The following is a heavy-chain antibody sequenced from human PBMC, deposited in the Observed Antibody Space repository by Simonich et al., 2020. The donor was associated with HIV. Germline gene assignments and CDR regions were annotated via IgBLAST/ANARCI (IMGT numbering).Heavy chain of an antibody. V-gene: IGHV4-39*07. CDR2: IYYSGST. D-gene: IGHD1-26*01. Sequence: QLQLQESGPGLVKPSETLSLTCTVSGGSISSSSYYWGWIRQPPGKGLEWIGSIYYSGSTYYNPLLKSGFTISVDTSKNQFSRKLSSVTAADTAVYYCARAGRGSGSSFYWYFDLWGRGTLVTVSS. J-gene: IGHJ2*01. CDR3: ARAGRGSGSSFYWYFDL. CDR1: GGSISSSSYY.